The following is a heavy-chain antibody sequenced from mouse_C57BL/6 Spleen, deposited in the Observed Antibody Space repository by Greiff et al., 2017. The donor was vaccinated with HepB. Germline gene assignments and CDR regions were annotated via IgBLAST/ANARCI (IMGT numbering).Heavy chain of an antibody. D-gene: IGHD1-1*01. CDR2: IYPGDGDT. CDR3: ARWSTTVY. J-gene: IGHJ2*01. Sequence: QVQLKESGPELVKPGASVKISCKASGYAFSSSWMNWVKQRPGKGLEWIGRIYPGDGDTNYNGKFKGKATLTADKSSSTAYMQLSSLTSEDSAVYFCARWSTTVYWGQGTTLTVSS. V-gene: IGHV1-82*01. CDR1: GYAFSSSW.